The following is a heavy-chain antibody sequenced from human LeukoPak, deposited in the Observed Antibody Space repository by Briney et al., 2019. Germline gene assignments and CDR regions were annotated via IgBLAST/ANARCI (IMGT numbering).Heavy chain of an antibody. CDR2: IKQDGSEK. J-gene: IGHJ4*02. D-gene: IGHD2-15*01. V-gene: IGHV3-7*03. CDR1: GFTFSSYW. CDR3: AREEIVVVVAATEAFDY. Sequence: GGSLRLSCAASGFTFSSYWMSWVRQAPGKGLEWAANIKQDGSEKYYVDSVKGRFTISRDNAKNSLYLQMNSLRAEDTAVYYCAREEIVVVVAATEAFDYWGQGTLVTVSS.